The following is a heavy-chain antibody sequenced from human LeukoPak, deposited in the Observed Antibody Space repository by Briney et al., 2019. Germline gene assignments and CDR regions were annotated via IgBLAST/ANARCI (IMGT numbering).Heavy chain of an antibody. J-gene: IGHJ2*01. V-gene: IGHV1-8*03. CDR1: GNTFSNYD. D-gene: IGHD3-10*01. CDR3: AGEFGGRGYFAL. CDR2: MNPNSGNT. Sequence: GASVKVSCKASGNTFSNYDINWVRQATGQGLEWMGWMNPNSGNTGYAQKFQGRVTITRDTAINTAYMELTSLTSDGTAVYFCAGEFGGRGYFALWGRGTLVTVSS.